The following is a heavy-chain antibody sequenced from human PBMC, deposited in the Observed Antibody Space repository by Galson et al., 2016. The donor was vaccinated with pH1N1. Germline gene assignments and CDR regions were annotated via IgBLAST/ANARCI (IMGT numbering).Heavy chain of an antibody. CDR2: IYWDDDK. J-gene: IGHJ4*02. CDR1: GFSLSTSGVG. D-gene: IGHD4-17*01. Sequence: PALVKPTQTLTLTCTFSGFSLSTSGVGVGWIRQPPGKALEWLALIYWDDDKRYSPSLKSRLTITKDTSKNQVVLTMTNMDPVDTATYYCARNGYGDYVGYFDYWVQGTLVTVSS. V-gene: IGHV2-5*02. CDR3: ARNGYGDYVGYFDY.